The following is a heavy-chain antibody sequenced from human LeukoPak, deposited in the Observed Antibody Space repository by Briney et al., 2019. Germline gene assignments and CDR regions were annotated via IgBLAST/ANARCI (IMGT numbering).Heavy chain of an antibody. CDR2: IYTSGST. CDR3: ARGSAAAGDYYYYMDV. CDR1: GGSFSGYY. J-gene: IGHJ6*03. V-gene: IGHV4-59*10. D-gene: IGHD6-13*01. Sequence: SETLSLTCAVYGGSFSGYYWSWIRQPAGKGLEWIGRIYTSGSTNYNPSLKSRVTISVDTSKNQFSLKLSSVTAADTAVYYCARGSAAAGDYYYYMDVWGKGTTVTISS.